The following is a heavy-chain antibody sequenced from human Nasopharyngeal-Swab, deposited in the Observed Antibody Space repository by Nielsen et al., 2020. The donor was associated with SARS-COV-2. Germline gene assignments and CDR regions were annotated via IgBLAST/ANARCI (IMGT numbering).Heavy chain of an antibody. CDR1: GVIFSKYW. J-gene: IGHJ4*02. CDR3: ARGGHWQFDS. Sequence: ESLKISCVASGVIFSKYWMHWVRQPPGKGLEWIGEIHHSGRSNYNPSLKSRVTISVDKSKNQFSLNLSSVTAADTAVYYCARGGHWQFDSWGQGTLVTVSS. V-gene: IGHV4/OR15-8*01. D-gene: IGHD3-3*02. CDR2: IHHSGRS.